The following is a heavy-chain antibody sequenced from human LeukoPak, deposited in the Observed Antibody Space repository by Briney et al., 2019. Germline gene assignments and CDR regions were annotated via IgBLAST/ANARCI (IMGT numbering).Heavy chain of an antibody. J-gene: IGHJ4*02. CDR1: GYTFTTYG. D-gene: IGHD2-8*01. CDR3: ARGLMGRNQDY. CDR2: MSAYSCHI. Sequence: ASVKVSRKASGYTFTTYGIIWVRQAPGQGREWMGWMSAYSCHIKNAQNLQGRVTMTTDTSTSTAYMELRTLRSDDTAGYYCARGLMGRNQDYWGQGTLVTVSS. V-gene: IGHV1-18*01.